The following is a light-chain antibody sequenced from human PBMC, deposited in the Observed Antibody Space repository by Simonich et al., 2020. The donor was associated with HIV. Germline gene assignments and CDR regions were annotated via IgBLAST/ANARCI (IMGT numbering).Light chain of an antibody. CDR1: SSDVGVYNL. V-gene: IGLV2-23*01. J-gene: IGLJ3*02. Sequence: QSALTQPASVSGSPGQSITISCTGTSSDVGVYNLVSWNQQHPGKAPKLRIYEGSKRPSGVSNRFAGSKSGNTASLTISGLQAEDEADYYCCSYAGSSTWVFGGGTKLTVL. CDR3: CSYAGSSTWV. CDR2: EGS.